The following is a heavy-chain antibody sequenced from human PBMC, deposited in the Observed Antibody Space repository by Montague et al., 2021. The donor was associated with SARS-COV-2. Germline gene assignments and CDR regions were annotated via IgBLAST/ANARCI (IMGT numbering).Heavy chain of an antibody. J-gene: IGHJ3*01. CDR1: GGSITNNIDY. CDR3: ARMKRYFDSSGSPSAFDF. V-gene: IGHV4-39*02. CDR2: IYYTGNT. D-gene: IGHD3-22*01. Sequence: SETLSLTCTVSGGSITNNIDYWAWIRQPPGKGLEWIGSIYYTGNTYYNPSLKSRVTISVVTSKNHFTLKLSSVTAAETAVYYCARMKRYFDSSGSPSAFDFWGQGTKGTVSA.